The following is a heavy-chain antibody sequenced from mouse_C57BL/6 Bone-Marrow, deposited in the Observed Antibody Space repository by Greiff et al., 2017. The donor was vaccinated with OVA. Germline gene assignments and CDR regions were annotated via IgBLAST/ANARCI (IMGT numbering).Heavy chain of an antibody. D-gene: IGHD1-1*01. CDR3: AREGLITTVVAKNY. CDR1: GYTFTSYW. V-gene: IGHV1-64*01. CDR2: IHPNSGST. J-gene: IGHJ2*01. Sequence: QVQLQQPGAELVKPGASVKLSCKASGYTFTSYWMHWVKQRPGQGLEWIGMIHPNSGSTNYNEKFKSKATLTVDKSSSTAYTQLSSLTSEDSAVYYCAREGLITTVVAKNYWGQGTTLTVSS.